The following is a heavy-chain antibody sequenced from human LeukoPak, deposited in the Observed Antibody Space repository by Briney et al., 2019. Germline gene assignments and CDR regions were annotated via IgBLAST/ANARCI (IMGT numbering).Heavy chain of an antibody. CDR2: INPNSGGT. D-gene: IGHD2-15*01. CDR3: ARGLGYCSGGSCYYMDV. Sequence: ASVKVSCKASGYTFTGYYVHWVRQAPGQGLEWMGRINPNSGGTNYAQKFQGRVTMTRDTSISTAYMELSRLRSDDTAVYYCARGLGYCSGGSCYYMDVWGKGTTVTVSS. CDR1: GYTFTGYY. J-gene: IGHJ6*03. V-gene: IGHV1-2*06.